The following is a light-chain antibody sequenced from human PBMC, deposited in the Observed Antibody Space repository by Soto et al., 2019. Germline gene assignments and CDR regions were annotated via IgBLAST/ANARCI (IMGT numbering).Light chain of an antibody. CDR1: QSVSRNF. J-gene: IGKJ4*01. V-gene: IGKV3-20*01. CDR3: QLYGDSGIT. CDR2: GAS. Sequence: EIVLTQSPGTLSFSPGERATLSCRASQSVSRNFIAWYQQKPGQAPRLLIYGASTRATGSPDRFSGSGSGIDFTLTINRLEPEDFAVYHCQLYGDSGITFGGGTKVEIK.